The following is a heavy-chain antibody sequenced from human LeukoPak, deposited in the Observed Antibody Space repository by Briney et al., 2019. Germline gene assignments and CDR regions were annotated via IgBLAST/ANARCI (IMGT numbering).Heavy chain of an antibody. CDR1: GGTFSSYA. CDR2: FDPEDDET. CDR3: ATVGMGSSSGLGYYFDY. Sequence: ASVKVSCKASGGTFSSYAISWVRQAPGQGLEWMGGFDPEDDETIYAQKFQGRVTMTEDTSTDTAYMELSSLRSEDTAVYYCATVGMGSSSGLGYYFDYWGQGTLVTVSS. J-gene: IGHJ4*02. D-gene: IGHD6-6*01. V-gene: IGHV1-24*01.